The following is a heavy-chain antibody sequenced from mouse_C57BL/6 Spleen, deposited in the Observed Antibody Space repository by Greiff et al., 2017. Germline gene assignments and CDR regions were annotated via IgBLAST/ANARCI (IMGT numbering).Heavy chain of an antibody. V-gene: IGHV5-9-1*02. CDR1: GFTFSSYA. J-gene: IGHJ2*01. CDR3: TRDGLGPYYFDY. CDR2: ISSGGDYI. D-gene: IGHD4-1*01. Sequence: EVKLQESGEGLVKPGGSLKLSCAASGFTFSSYAMSWVRPTPEKRLEWVAYISSGGDYIYYADTVKGRFTISRDNARNTLYLQMSSLKSEDTAMYYCTRDGLGPYYFDYWGQGTTLTVAS.